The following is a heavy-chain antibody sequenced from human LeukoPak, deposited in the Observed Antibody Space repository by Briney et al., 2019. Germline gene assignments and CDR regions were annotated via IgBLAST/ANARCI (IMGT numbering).Heavy chain of an antibody. Sequence: GWSLRLSCAASGFTFRSYWMHWVRPAAGKGLVWVSRVKGDGGFTNYADSVYGRFTISRDNDKNTLYLHMHSLRAEDTAVYYCVRDGDDFNFDYWGQGSLVTVSS. J-gene: IGHJ4*02. CDR3: VRDGDDFNFDY. CDR1: GFTFRSYW. D-gene: IGHD5-24*01. V-gene: IGHV3-74*01. CDR2: VKGDGGFT.